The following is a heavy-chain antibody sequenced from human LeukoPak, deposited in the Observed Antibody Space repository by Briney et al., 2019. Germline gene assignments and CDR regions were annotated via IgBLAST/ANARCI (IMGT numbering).Heavy chain of an antibody. V-gene: IGHV3-21*01. J-gene: IGHJ4*02. CDR3: ARESSGYFY. Sequence: PGGSLRLSCASSGFTFSTYSMNWVRQAPGKGLEWVSSISSGSSFIYYADSVKGRFTISRDNAKNSLFLQMNSLRAEDTAVYYCARESSGYFYWGQGTLVTVSS. CDR1: GFTFSTYS. D-gene: IGHD3-22*01. CDR2: ISSGSSFI.